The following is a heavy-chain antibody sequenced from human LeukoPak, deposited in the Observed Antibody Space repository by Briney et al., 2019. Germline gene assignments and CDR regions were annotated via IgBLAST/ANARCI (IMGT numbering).Heavy chain of an antibody. CDR2: INTHNANT. J-gene: IGHJ4*02. Sequence: ASVKVSCKPSGYTFTSYGINWVRQAPGQGLEWMGWINTHNANTNYAQKLQGRVIMTTDTSTSTAYMELSSLRSEDTAVYYCATGGFTGHFDYWGQGTLVTVSS. D-gene: IGHD3-9*01. V-gene: IGHV1-18*01. CDR1: GYTFTSYG. CDR3: ATGGFTGHFDY.